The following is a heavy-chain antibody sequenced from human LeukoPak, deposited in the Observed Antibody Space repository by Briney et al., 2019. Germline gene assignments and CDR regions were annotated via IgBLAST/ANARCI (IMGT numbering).Heavy chain of an antibody. V-gene: IGHV1-46*01. CDR2: IHPSGGTS. CDR1: EYTFRNYF. D-gene: IGHD6-13*01. J-gene: IGHJ6*02. CDR3: VREEVYDSSWYGPGSHYYGMDV. Sequence: GASVKVSCKASEYTFRNYFLHWVRQAPGQGLEWMGKIHPSGGTSNYAQRFQDRVTMTRDTSTSTVYMELSSLRSEDTAVYYCVREEVYDSSWYGPGSHYYGMDVWGHGTTVTVSS.